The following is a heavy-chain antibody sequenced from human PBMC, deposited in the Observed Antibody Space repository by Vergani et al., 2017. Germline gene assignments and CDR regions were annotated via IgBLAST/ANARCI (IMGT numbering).Heavy chain of an antibody. CDR2: ISYDGSNK. D-gene: IGHD3-10*01. J-gene: IGHJ4*02. CDR1: GFTFSSYG. CDR3: ARDPYYGSGVDY. V-gene: IGHV3-30*03. Sequence: QVQLVESGGGVVQPGRSLRLSCAASGFTFSSYGMHWVRQAPGKGLEWVAVISYDGSNKYYADSVKGRFTISRDNSKNTQYLQMNSLRAEDTAVYYCARDPYYGSGVDYWGQGTLVTVSS.